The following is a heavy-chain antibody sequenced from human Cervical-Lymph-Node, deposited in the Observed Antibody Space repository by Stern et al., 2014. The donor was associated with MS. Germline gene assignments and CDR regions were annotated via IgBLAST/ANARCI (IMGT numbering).Heavy chain of an antibody. CDR1: GGSISSGGYY. V-gene: IGHV4-31*03. D-gene: IGHD6-19*01. J-gene: IGHJ4*02. Sequence: VQLLESGPGLVKPSQTLSLTCTVSGGSISSGGYYWSWIRQHPGKGLEWVGYIYYSGSTYYSPSLKSRVTISVDTSKNQFSLKLSSVTAADTAVYYCARLSSGWYFGPSYFDYWGQGTLVTVSS. CDR3: ARLSSGWYFGPSYFDY. CDR2: IYYSGST.